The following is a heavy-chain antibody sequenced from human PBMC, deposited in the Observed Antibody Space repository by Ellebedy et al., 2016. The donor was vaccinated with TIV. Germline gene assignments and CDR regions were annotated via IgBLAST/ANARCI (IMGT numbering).Heavy chain of an antibody. Sequence: ASVKVSXXASGGTFSSYAISWVRQAPGQGLEWMGGIIPIFGTANYAQKFQGRVTITAVESTSTAYMELSSLRSEDTAVYYCARSSGSYYYYYMDVWGKGTTVTVSS. CDR3: ARSSGSYYYYYMDV. CDR2: IIPIFGTA. D-gene: IGHD3-10*01. CDR1: GGTFSSYA. V-gene: IGHV1-69*13. J-gene: IGHJ6*03.